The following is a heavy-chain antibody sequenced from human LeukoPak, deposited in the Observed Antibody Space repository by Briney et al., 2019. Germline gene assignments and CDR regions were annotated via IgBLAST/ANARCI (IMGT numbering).Heavy chain of an antibody. CDR1: GYTFTSYY. V-gene: IGHV1-2*02. J-gene: IGHJ4*02. CDR2: INPNSGGT. D-gene: IGHD2-2*02. Sequence: ASVKVSCKASGYTFTSYYMHWVRQAPGQGLEWMGWINPNSGGTNYAQKFQGRVTMTRDTSISTAYMELSRLRSDDTAVYYCATGRGGIGYCSSTSCYILDYWGQGTLVTVSS. CDR3: ATGRGGIGYCSSTSCYILDY.